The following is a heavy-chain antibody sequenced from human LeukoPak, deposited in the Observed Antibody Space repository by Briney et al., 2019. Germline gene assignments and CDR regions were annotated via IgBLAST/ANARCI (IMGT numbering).Heavy chain of an antibody. CDR1: GDSISYYY. Sequence: ETLSLTCTVSGDSISYYYWNWIRQPPGKGLEWIGYIHYTGNNNYNPSLKSRVTMSVDTSKSQFSLKLSSLTAADTAIYYCAKWKESENPFDIWGQGTMATVRS. CDR2: IHYTGNN. CDR3: AKWKESENPFDI. V-gene: IGHV4-59*12. J-gene: IGHJ3*02. D-gene: IGHD1-1*01.